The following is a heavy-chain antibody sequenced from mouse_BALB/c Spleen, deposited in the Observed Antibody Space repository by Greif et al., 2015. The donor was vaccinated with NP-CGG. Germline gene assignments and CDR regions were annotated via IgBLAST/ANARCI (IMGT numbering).Heavy chain of an antibody. CDR1: GYTFSSYW. V-gene: IGHV1-9*01. CDR3: ALGEGYDGYYFDY. D-gene: IGHD2-14*01. CDR2: ILPGSGST. J-gene: IGHJ2*01. Sequence: VQLQQSGAELMKPGASVKISCKATGYTFSSYWIEWVKQRPGHGLEWIGEILPGSGSTNYNEKFKGKATFTADTSSNTAYMQLSSLTSEDSAVYYCALGEGYDGYYFDYWGQGTTLTVSS.